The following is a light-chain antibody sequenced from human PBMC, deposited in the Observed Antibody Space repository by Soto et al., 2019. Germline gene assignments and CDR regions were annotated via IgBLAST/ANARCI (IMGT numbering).Light chain of an antibody. V-gene: IGKV1-27*01. CDR2: AAS. CDR1: QGISRY. CDR3: QKYNSGPFT. Sequence: DIQMTQSPSSLSASVGDRVTITCRASQGISRYLAWYQQKPGKVPKLLIYAASTLQSGVPSRFGGSGSGTDFTLTISSLQPEDVATYYCQKYNSGPFTFGPGTKVDIK. J-gene: IGKJ3*01.